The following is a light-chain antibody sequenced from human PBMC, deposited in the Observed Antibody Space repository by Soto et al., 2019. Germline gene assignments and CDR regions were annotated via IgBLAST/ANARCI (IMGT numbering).Light chain of an antibody. J-gene: IGKJ1*01. CDR1: QGISSY. CDR3: QQYYSYAWT. Sequence: AIRMTQSPSSLSASTGDRVTITCRASQGISSYLAWYQQKPGKAPKLLLYAASTLQSGVPSRFSGSGSGTDFTLTISCLQSEDFATYYCQQYYSYAWTFGQGTKVEIK. CDR2: AAS. V-gene: IGKV1-8*01.